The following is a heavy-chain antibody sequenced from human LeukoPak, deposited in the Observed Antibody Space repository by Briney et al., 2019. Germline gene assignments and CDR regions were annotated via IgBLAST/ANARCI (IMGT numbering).Heavy chain of an antibody. CDR2: INHSGST. J-gene: IGHJ4*02. CDR3: ARGLLGFSFDD. V-gene: IGHV4-34*01. D-gene: IGHD3-10*01. CDR1: GGSFSGYY. Sequence: PSETLSLTCAVYGGSFSGYYWSWLRQPPRKGLEWIGEINHSGSTNYNPSLKSRVTISVDTSKNRFSLKLSSVTAADTAVYYCARGLLGFSFDDWGQGTLVTVSS.